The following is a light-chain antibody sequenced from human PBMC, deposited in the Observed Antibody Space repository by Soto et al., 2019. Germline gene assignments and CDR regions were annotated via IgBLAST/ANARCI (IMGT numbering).Light chain of an antibody. V-gene: IGKV3-15*01. J-gene: IGKJ5*01. Sequence: EIVMTQSPATLSVSPGESATLSFRASQSVSNNLTWYQQKPGQPPRLLIYGASTRATGVPGRFSGSGSGTEFTLTISSLQSEDFAVYYCQQYNDWWTFGQGTRLEIK. CDR3: QQYNDWWT. CDR1: QSVSNN. CDR2: GAS.